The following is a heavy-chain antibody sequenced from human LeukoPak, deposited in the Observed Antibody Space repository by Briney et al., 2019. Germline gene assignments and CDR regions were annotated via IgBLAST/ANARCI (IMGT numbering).Heavy chain of an antibody. Sequence: ASVKVSCKASGYTFTSYGISWVRQAPGQGLEWMGWISAYNGNTNYAQKLQGRVTMTTDTSTSTAYMELRSLRSDDTAVYYCARDRYCTNGVCYYYYYMDAWGKGTTVTVSS. CDR3: ARDRYCTNGVCYYYYYMDA. V-gene: IGHV1-18*01. CDR2: ISAYNGNT. D-gene: IGHD2-8*01. CDR1: GYTFTSYG. J-gene: IGHJ6*03.